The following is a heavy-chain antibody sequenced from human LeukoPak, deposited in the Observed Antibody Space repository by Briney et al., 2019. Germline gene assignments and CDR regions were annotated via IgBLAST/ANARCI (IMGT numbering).Heavy chain of an antibody. Sequence: PGGSLRLSCAASGFTFSSYSMNWVRQAPGKGLEWVSSISSSSSYIYYADSVKGRFTISRDNAKNSLYLQMNSLRAEDTAVYYCARDFPDYYDSSGIFDYWGQGTLVTVSS. CDR2: ISSSSSYI. CDR3: ARDFPDYYDSSGIFDY. J-gene: IGHJ4*02. CDR1: GFTFSSYS. D-gene: IGHD3-22*01. V-gene: IGHV3-21*01.